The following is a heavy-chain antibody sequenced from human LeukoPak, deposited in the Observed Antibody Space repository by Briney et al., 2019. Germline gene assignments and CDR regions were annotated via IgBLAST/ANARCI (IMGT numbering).Heavy chain of an antibody. CDR3: AAYSSGWQGDAFDI. D-gene: IGHD6-19*01. CDR1: VYTFTGYY. CDR2: SNPNSGGT. Sequence: ASVKVSCKASVYTFTGYYMHWVRQAPGQGLEWRGWSNPNSGGTNYAQKFQGRVTMTRDTSISTAYMELSRLRSDDTAVYYCAAYSSGWQGDAFDIWGQGTMVTVSS. J-gene: IGHJ3*02. V-gene: IGHV1-2*02.